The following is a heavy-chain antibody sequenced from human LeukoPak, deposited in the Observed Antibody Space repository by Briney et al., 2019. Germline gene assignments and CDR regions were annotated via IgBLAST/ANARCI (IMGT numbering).Heavy chain of an antibody. CDR3: ARDGDGYSQFDY. CDR2: ISSSSSTT. D-gene: IGHD5-24*01. V-gene: IGHV3-48*02. J-gene: IGHJ4*02. Sequence: SYISSSSSTTYYADSVKGRFTNSRDNAKNSLYLQMNSLRDEDTAVYYCARDGDGYSQFDYWGQGTLVTVSS.